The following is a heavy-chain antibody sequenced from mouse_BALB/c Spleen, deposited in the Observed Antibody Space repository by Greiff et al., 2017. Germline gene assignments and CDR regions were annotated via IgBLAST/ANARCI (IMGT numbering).Heavy chain of an antibody. D-gene: IGHD2-13*01. Sequence: QVQLQQPGAELVKPGASVKLSCKASGYTFTSYYMYWVKQRPGQGLEWIGGINPSNGGTNFNEKFKSKATLTVDKTSSTAYMQLSSLTSEDSAVFYCSRGGEYVRDKIMDYWGQGTSVTVSS. V-gene: IGHV1S81*02. J-gene: IGHJ4*01. CDR2: INPSNGGT. CDR1: GYTFTSYY. CDR3: SRGGEYVRDKIMDY.